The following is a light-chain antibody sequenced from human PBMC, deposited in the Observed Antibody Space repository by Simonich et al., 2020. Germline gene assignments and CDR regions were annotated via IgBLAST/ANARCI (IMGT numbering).Light chain of an antibody. CDR1: QSVSSSY. V-gene: IGKV3D-20*01. J-gene: IGKJ4*01. CDR2: DAS. CDR3: QQYGSSPFT. Sequence: EIVLTQSPGTLSLSPGERATLSCRASQSVSSSYLAWYPQKPGLAPRLLIYDASSRATGIPDRCSGSGSGTDFTLTISRLEPEDFAVYYCQQYGSSPFTFGGGTKVEIK.